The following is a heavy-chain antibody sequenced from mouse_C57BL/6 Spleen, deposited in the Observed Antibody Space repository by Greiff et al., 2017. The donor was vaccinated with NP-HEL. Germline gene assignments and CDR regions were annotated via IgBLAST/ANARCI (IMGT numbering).Heavy chain of an antibody. CDR2: INPNNGGT. CDR1: GYTFTDYY. V-gene: IGHV1-26*01. CDR3: VPLGAMDY. J-gene: IGHJ4*01. D-gene: IGHD3-3*01. Sequence: EVQLQQSGPELVKPGASVKISCKASGYTFTDYYMNWVKQSHGKSLEWIGDINPNNGGTSYNQKFKGKATLTVDKSSSTAYMELRSLTSEDSAVYYCVPLGAMDYWGQGTSVTVSS.